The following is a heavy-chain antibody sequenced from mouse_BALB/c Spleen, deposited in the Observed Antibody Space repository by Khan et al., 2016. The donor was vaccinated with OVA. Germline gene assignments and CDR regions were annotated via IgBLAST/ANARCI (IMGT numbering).Heavy chain of an antibody. CDR3: AIMARARN. Sequence: EVELVESGGGLVQPGGSLKLSCAASGFTFSSYGMSWVRQTPDKRLELVATINSNGGSTYYPDSVKGRFTISRDNAKHTLYLQMSSLKSEDTAMYYWAIMARARNWGQGTTLTVSS. V-gene: IGHV5-6-3*01. CDR1: GFTFSSYG. CDR2: INSNGGST. J-gene: IGHJ2*01.